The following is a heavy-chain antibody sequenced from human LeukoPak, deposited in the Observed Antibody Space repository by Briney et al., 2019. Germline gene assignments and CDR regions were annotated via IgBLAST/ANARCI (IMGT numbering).Heavy chain of an antibody. Sequence: PSETLSLTCIVSGGSISSTVSYWGWVRQPPGKGLEWIGSIHYSGSTYYITSLKSRITISLDMSKNQYTLKLTSVTAADTAVYYCARDVGFFDIDYWGQGILVTVSS. V-gene: IGHV4-39*06. J-gene: IGHJ4*02. CDR3: ARDVGFFDIDY. CDR1: GGSISSTVSY. D-gene: IGHD3-9*01. CDR2: IHYSGST.